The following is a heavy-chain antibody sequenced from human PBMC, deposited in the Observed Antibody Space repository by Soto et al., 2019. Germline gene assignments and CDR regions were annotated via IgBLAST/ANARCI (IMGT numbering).Heavy chain of an antibody. Sequence: QVQLVESGGGVVQPGRSLSLSCAASGFTFSSYAMHWVRQAPGKGLEWVAVISYDGSNKYYADSVKGRFTISRDNSKNTLYLQMNSLRAEDTAVYYCAREGLLWFGEFYYFDYWGQGTLVTVSS. CDR2: ISYDGSNK. J-gene: IGHJ4*02. V-gene: IGHV3-30-3*01. D-gene: IGHD3-10*01. CDR1: GFTFSSYA. CDR3: AREGLLWFGEFYYFDY.